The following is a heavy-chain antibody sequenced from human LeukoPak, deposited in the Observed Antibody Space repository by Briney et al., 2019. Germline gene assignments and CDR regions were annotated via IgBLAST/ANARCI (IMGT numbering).Heavy chain of an antibody. V-gene: IGHV1-18*01. Sequence: ASVKVSCKASGYTFINYGISWVRQAPGQGLEWMGWISAYNGDTNYAQKVQGRVTITTETSTSTVYMELRSLRSDDTAVYYCARRYNAGKEDAFHMWGEGTMVTVPS. J-gene: IGHJ3*02. D-gene: IGHD2-2*02. CDR2: ISAYNGDT. CDR1: GYTFINYG. CDR3: ARRYNAGKEDAFHM.